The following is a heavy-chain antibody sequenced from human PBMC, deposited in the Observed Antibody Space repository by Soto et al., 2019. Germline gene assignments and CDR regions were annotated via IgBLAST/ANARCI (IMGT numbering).Heavy chain of an antibody. CDR3: ASLTDWGSGNS. V-gene: IGHV4-39*01. Sequence: QLQLQESGPGLVKPSETLSLTCTVSGGSISSSSYYWGWIRQPPGKGLEWIGSIYYSGSTYYNPSLKSRVTISVDTSKNQFSLKLTSVTAADTAVYYSASLTDWGSGNSWGQGTLVTVSS. CDR2: IYYSGST. CDR1: GGSISSSSYY. D-gene: IGHD3-10*01. J-gene: IGHJ4*02.